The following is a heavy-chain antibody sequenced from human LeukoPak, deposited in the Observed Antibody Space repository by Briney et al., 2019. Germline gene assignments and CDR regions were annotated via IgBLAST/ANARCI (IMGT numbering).Heavy chain of an antibody. Sequence: GGSLRLSCAASGFTFDDYLMHWVRQAPGKGLEWVSGIGWNGGSIGYADSVKGRFTISRDNAKNSLYLQMNSLRAEDTALYFCAKGMASNYRGFDHWGQGTLVTVSS. J-gene: IGHJ4*02. CDR1: GFTFDDYL. D-gene: IGHD5-24*01. CDR3: AKGMASNYRGFDH. V-gene: IGHV3-9*01. CDR2: IGWNGGSI.